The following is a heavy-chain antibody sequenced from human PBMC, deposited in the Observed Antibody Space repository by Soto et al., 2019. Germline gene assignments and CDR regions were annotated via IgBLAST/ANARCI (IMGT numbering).Heavy chain of an antibody. D-gene: IGHD2-2*01. CDR1: GFTVSNNY. J-gene: IGHJ3*02. CDR2: IYSGGNT. CDR3: ARDSTTPGAFDI. V-gene: IGHV3-53*01. Sequence: GGSLRLSCAASGFTVSNNYMSWVRQAPGKGLEWVSAIYSGGNTYYADSVKGRFTISRDNSKNTLYLQMNTLRAEDTAVYYCARDSTTPGAFDIWGRGTKVTVSS.